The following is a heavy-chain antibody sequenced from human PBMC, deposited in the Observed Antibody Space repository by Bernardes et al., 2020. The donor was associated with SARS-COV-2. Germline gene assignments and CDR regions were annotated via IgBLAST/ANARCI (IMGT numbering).Heavy chain of an antibody. D-gene: IGHD3-3*01. CDR1: GFTFSSYW. CDR3: AKGSFGVELLHAFDI. Sequence: GGSLILSCAASGFTFSSYWMSWVRQAPGQGLEWVANIKQDGSEKYYVDSVKGRFTISRDNAKNSLYLQMNSLRAEDTAVYYCAKGSFGVELLHAFDIWGQGTMVTVSS. V-gene: IGHV3-7*02. J-gene: IGHJ3*02. CDR2: IKQDGSEK.